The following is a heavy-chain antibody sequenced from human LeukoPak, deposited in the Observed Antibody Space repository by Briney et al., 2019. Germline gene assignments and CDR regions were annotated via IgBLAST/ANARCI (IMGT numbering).Heavy chain of an antibody. CDR3: AREAGWNFNAFDI. Sequence: SETLSLTCTVSRGSVSSYPWNWIRQPAGKGLDYIGRIHGSGITNYNPSLMGRVTMSVDSSKNQISLRLTSVTAADTAVYFCAREAGWNFNAFDIWGQGTMVTV. CDR2: IHGSGIT. V-gene: IGHV4-4*07. D-gene: IGHD6-19*01. J-gene: IGHJ3*02. CDR1: RGSVSSYP.